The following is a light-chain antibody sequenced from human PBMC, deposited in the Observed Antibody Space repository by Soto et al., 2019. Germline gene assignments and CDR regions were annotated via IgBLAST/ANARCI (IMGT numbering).Light chain of an antibody. V-gene: IGKV1-5*03. CDR1: QSISNW. Sequence: DIQMTQSPSTLSASVGDTVTITCRASQSISNWLAWYQQKPGQAPKLLIHKASTLKSGVPSRFSGSGSGPEFTLIISSLQPDDFATFYCEQYDRFPYTFGQGKKLEIK. J-gene: IGKJ2*01. CDR2: KAS. CDR3: EQYDRFPYT.